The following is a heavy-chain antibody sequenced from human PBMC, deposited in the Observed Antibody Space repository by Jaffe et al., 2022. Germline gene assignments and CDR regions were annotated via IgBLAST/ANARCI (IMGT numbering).Heavy chain of an antibody. CDR2: IIPIFGTA. J-gene: IGHJ6*03. D-gene: IGHD4-17*01. Sequence: QVQLVQSGAEVKKPGSSVKVSCKASGGTFSSYAISWVRQAPGQGLEWMGGIIPIFGTANYAQKFQGRVTITADESTSTAYMELSSLRSEDTAVYYCARGRDYGDYPHLSYYYYYMDVWGKGTTVTVSS. V-gene: IGHV1-69*01. CDR3: ARGRDYGDYPHLSYYYYYMDV. CDR1: GGTFSSYA.